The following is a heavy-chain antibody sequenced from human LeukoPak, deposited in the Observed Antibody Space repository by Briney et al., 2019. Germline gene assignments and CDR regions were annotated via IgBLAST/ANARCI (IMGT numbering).Heavy chain of an antibody. CDR1: GFTFSNYD. D-gene: IGHD3-16*01. V-gene: IGHV3-30*02. J-gene: IGHJ4*02. Sequence: GGSLRLSCGASGFTFSNYDMHWVRQAPGKGREWVAFIRYEETYKYHADSVKGRFTISRDKSKNTLYLQLNSLRAVDTALHHCAKDLGDPGGDSWAKGTLVTVSS. CDR3: AKDLGDPGGDS. CDR2: IRYEETYK.